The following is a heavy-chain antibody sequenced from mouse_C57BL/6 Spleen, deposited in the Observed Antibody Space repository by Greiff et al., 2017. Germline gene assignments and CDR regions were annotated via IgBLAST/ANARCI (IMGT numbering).Heavy chain of an antibody. V-gene: IGHV5-17*01. CDR2: ISSGSSTI. CDR1: GFTFSDYG. D-gene: IGHD2-12*01. J-gene: IGHJ4*01. Sequence: EVKVEESGGGLVKPGGSLKLSCAASGFTFSDYGMHWVRQAPEKGLEWVAYISSGSSTIYYADTVKGRFTISRDNAKNTLFLQMTSLRSEDTAMYYCATYDDYAMDYWGQGTSVTVSS. CDR3: ATYDDYAMDY.